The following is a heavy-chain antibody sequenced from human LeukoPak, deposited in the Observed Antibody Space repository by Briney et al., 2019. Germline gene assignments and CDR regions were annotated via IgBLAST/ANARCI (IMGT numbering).Heavy chain of an antibody. CDR2: ISSNSRYI. J-gene: IGHJ4*02. CDR3: ARDGLGSYDY. V-gene: IGHV3-21*01. Sequence: GGPLRLSCAASGFAFSDYTINWVRQAPGKGLEWVSSISSNSRYIYYADSVKGRLTISRDNAKNSVYLRMNSLRAEDTAVYYCARDGLGSYDYWGQGTLVTVSS. D-gene: IGHD3-10*01. CDR1: GFAFSDYT.